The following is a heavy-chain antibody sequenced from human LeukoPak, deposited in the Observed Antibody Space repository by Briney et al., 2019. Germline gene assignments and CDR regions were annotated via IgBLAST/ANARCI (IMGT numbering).Heavy chain of an antibody. J-gene: IGHJ5*02. V-gene: IGHV3-23*01. D-gene: IGHD3-3*01. Sequence: GGSLRLSCAASGFTFSSYAMSWVRQAPGKGLEWVSAISGSGGSTYYADSVKGRFTISRDNFKNTLYLQMNSLRAEDTAVYYCAKDRGTRYYDFWSGSNWFDPWGQGTLVTVSS. CDR2: ISGSGGST. CDR3: AKDRGTRYYDFWSGSNWFDP. CDR1: GFTFSSYA.